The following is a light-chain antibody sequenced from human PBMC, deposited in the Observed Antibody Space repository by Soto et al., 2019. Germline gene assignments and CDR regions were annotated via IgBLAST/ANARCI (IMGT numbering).Light chain of an antibody. CDR1: TSDVGNYNY. CDR3: SSYPATNTYV. CDR2: EVS. V-gene: IGLV2-14*01. Sequence: QSVLTQPASVSGSPGQSITISCTGTTSDVGNYNYVSWYQHHLGKAPKLIIYEVSYRSTGASNRFSGTKSGNTASLTISGPQGEDEADYYCSSYPATNTYVFGTGTTSPS. J-gene: IGLJ1*01.